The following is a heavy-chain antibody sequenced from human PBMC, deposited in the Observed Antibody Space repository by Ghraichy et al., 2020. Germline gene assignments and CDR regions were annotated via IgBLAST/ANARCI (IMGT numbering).Heavy chain of an antibody. Sequence: GGSLRLSCAGSGFTCSSGAMAWVGQAPGKGLEWVTLIAVSDDFTYYADSVKGRFTISRDNSKKMLFLQMNSLRAEDTAVYFCAKARCSGYGCDYFDYWGQGTLVSVSS. CDR1: GFTCSSGA. D-gene: IGHD5-12*01. V-gene: IGHV3-23*01. CDR2: IAVSDDFT. J-gene: IGHJ4*02. CDR3: AKARCSGYGCDYFDY.